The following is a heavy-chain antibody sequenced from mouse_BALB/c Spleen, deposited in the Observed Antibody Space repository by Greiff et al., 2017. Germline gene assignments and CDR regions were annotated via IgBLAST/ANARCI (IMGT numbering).Heavy chain of an antibody. CDR1: GFTFSSYG. D-gene: IGHD4-1*01. CDR3: ARHLTGAWFAY. J-gene: IGHJ3*01. V-gene: IGHV5-6*01. Sequence: VQLKESGGDLVKPGGSLKLSCAASGFTFSSYGMSWVRQTPDKRLEWVATISSGGSYTYYPDSVKGRFTISRDNAKNTLYLQMSSLKSEDTAMYYCARHLTGAWFAYWGQGTLVTVSA. CDR2: ISSGGSYT.